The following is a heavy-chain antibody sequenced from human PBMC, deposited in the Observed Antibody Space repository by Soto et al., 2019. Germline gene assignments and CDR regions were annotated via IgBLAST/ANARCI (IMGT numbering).Heavy chain of an antibody. D-gene: IGHD3-10*01. CDR2: INGHNGKT. J-gene: IGHJ5*02. CDR1: GYIFDDFG. V-gene: IGHV1-18*01. CDR3: ARDLAWGSGRDVVSEDWLDP. Sequence: QVHLVQSGAEVKKPGASVKVSCKASGYIFDDFGLSWVRQAPGQGLEWMGWINGHNGKTIYGQKFQGRVTMTTDTSTSKGYMEVRSLRSDDTAVYYCARDLAWGSGRDVVSEDWLDPWGQGTLVTVSS.